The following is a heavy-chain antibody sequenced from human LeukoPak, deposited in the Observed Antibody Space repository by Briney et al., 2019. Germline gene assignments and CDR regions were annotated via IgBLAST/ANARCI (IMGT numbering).Heavy chain of an antibody. D-gene: IGHD3-10*01. J-gene: IGHJ4*02. V-gene: IGHV4-59*01. CDR1: GDSISSYY. CDR3: ARMNYYGSYYFDF. Sequence: SETLSLTCTVSGDSISSYYWSWIRQPPGKGLEWIGYIYYSGSTKYNPSLKSRVTMSLDTSKSQFSLKLNSVTAADTAVYFCARMNYYGSYYFDFWGQGTLVTVSS. CDR2: IYYSGST.